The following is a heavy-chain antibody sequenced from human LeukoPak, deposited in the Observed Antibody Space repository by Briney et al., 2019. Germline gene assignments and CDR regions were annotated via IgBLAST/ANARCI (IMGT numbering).Heavy chain of an antibody. J-gene: IGHJ4*02. D-gene: IGHD5-18*01. CDR1: GYTFTTYG. Sequence: ASVKVSCKASGYTFTTYGMSWVRQAPEQRLEWMGWISTYNDNTNYAQRFRGRVTMTTEASTSTVYMDLRSLRSDDTAIYYCARQVDTTMALPDYWGQGTLVNLSS. V-gene: IGHV1-18*01. CDR3: ARQVDTTMALPDY. CDR2: ISTYNDNT.